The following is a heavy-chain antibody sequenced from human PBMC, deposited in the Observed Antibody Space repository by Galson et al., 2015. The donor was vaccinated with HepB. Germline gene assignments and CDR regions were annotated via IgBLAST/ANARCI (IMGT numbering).Heavy chain of an antibody. J-gene: IGHJ4*02. D-gene: IGHD3-22*01. CDR2: INSDGSIT. CDR1: GFTFSNAW. Sequence: SLRLSCAASGFTFSNAWMNWVRQAPGKGLVWVSRINSDGSITTYADSVKGRFTISRDNAKNTLYLQMNSLRAEDTAVYYCARGPGYHDSSGYTFWGQGTLVTVSS. CDR3: ARGPGYHDSSGYTF. V-gene: IGHV3-74*03.